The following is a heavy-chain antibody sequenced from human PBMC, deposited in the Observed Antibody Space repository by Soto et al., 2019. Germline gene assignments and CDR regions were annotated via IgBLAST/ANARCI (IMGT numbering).Heavy chain of an antibody. J-gene: IGHJ4*02. CDR1: GGSDRSGSYY. CDR2: IYQSGTT. Sequence: QLQLQESRPGLLQPSDTLSLTCSVSGGSDRSGSYYWNWRRPPPGKGLEWIGYIYQSGTTNYNASLKSRVTISIDTSKNQFFLKLNSVTAADTAVYYCARDSSGRHDYWGQGTLVTVSS. V-gene: IGHV4-61*01. CDR3: ARDSSGRHDY. D-gene: IGHD3-22*01.